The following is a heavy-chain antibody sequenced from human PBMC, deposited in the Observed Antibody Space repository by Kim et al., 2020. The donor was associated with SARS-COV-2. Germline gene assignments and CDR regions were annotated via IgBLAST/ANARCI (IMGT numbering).Heavy chain of an antibody. CDR2: TKSKTDGGTT. CDR1: GFTFSNAW. Sequence: GGSLRLSCAASGFTFSNAWMSWVRQAPGKGLEWVGRTKSKTDGGTTDYAAPVKGRLTISRDDSKNTLYLQMNSLKTEDTAVYYCTTEILKYELLLPGNFDYWGPGSLVTVSS. J-gene: IGHJ4*02. V-gene: IGHV3-15*01. CDR3: TTEILKYELLLPGNFDY. D-gene: IGHD2-2*01.